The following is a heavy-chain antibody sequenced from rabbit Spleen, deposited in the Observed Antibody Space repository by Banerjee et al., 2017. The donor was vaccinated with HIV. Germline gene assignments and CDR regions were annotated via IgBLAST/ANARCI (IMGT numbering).Heavy chain of an antibody. D-gene: IGHD1-1*01. CDR1: GFSFSSSYD. CDR2: IYTSDGDT. Sequence: QEQLEESGGDLVKPEGSLTLTCTASGFSFSSSYDMCWVRQAPGKGLEWIGCIYTSDGDTDYANWPKGRFTISKASSTTVTLKMTSLTTADTASYFCARNYVNAFDPWGPGTLVTVS. V-gene: IGHV1S45*01. J-gene: IGHJ2*01. CDR3: ARNYVNAFDP.